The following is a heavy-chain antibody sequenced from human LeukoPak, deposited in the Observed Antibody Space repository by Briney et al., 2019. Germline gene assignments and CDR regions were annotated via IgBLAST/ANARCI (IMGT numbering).Heavy chain of an antibody. CDR3: AREWELQPFDY. J-gene: IGHJ4*02. D-gene: IGHD1-26*01. V-gene: IGHV3-21*01. Sequence: GGSLRLSCAASGFTFSSYAMSWVRQAPGKGLEWVSSISSSSSYIYYADSVKGRFTISRDNAKNSLYLQMNSLRAEDTAVYYCAREWELQPFDYWGQGTLVTVSS. CDR2: ISSSSSYI. CDR1: GFTFSSYA.